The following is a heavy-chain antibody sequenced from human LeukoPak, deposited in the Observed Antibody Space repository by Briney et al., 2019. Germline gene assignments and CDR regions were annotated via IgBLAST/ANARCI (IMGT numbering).Heavy chain of an antibody. J-gene: IGHJ3*01. D-gene: IGHD1-26*01. CDR2: IIPIFGTA. V-gene: IGHV1-69*13. Sequence: ASVKVSCKASGGTFSSYAISWVRQAPGQGLEWMGGIIPIFGTANYAQKFQGRVTITADESTSTAYMELSSLRSEDTAVYYCARAPVGVKADAFDVWGQGTMVTVSS. CDR1: GGTFSSYA. CDR3: ARAPVGVKADAFDV.